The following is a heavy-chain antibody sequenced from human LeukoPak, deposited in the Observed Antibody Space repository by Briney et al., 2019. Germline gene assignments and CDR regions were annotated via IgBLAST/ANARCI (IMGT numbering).Heavy chain of an antibody. CDR2: ISSSSYI. CDR3: ARGHGSSDAFDI. D-gene: IGHD1-26*01. CDR1: GFTFSSYS. V-gene: IGHV3-21*01. J-gene: IGHJ3*02. Sequence: GGSLRLSCAASGFTFSSYSMNWVRQAPGKGLEWVSSISSSSYIYYADSVKGRFTISRDNAKNSLYLQMNSLRAEDTAVYYCARGHGSSDAFDIWGQGTMVTVSS.